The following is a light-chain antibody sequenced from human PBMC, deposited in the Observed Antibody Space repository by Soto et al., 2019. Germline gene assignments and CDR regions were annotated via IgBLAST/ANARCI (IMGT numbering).Light chain of an antibody. CDR1: SSDVGGYNY. CDR3: ASYTSRGTRV. Sequence: QSALTQPASVSGSPGQSITISCTGTSSDVGGYNYVSWYQQRPGKAPKFMIYEVTNRPSGVSNRFSGSKSGNTASLTIFGIQAEDEADYYCASYTSRGTRVFGTGTTLTVL. J-gene: IGLJ1*01. V-gene: IGLV2-14*01. CDR2: EVT.